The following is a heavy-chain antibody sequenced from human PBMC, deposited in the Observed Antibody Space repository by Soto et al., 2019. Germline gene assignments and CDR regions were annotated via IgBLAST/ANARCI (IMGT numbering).Heavy chain of an antibody. CDR3: ARGWGRIFDY. CDR1: GGSFSGYY. Sequence: QVQLQQWGAGLLKPSETLSLTCAVYGGSFSGYYWNWIRQPPGKGLEWIGEINHSGSTNYNPSLKXRVNLSVDTSKNQFSLKLSSVTAADTAVYYCARGWGRIFDYWGQGTLVTVSS. CDR2: INHSGST. J-gene: IGHJ4*02. D-gene: IGHD7-27*01. V-gene: IGHV4-34*01.